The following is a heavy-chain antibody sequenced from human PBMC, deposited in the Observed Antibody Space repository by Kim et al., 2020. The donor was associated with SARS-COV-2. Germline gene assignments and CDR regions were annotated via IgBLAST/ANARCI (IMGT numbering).Heavy chain of an antibody. CDR1: GYSFTSYW. J-gene: IGHJ4*02. Sequence: GESLKISCKGSGYSFTSYWIGWVRQMPGKGLELMGIIYPGDSDTRYSPSFQGQVTISADKSISTAYLQWSSLKASDTAMYYCARLTRASGSYQVAPFGYYWGQGTLVTVSS. CDR2: IYPGDSDT. V-gene: IGHV5-51*01. D-gene: IGHD1-26*01. CDR3: ARLTRASGSYQVAPFGYY.